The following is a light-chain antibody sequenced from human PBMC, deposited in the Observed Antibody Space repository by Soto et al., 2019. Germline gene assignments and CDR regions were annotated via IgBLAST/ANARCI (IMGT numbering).Light chain of an antibody. CDR1: PSVSRDF. Sequence: EIGLTQSPGTLSLSPGERATLSCRASPSVSRDFLVWYQHKGGQPPRLLLYGGSIRASGIPGRFSGSGSGTDFTPTISRLEPEHVAVYYCHQYGVSPTFGQGTKVDIK. CDR3: HQYGVSPT. CDR2: GGS. V-gene: IGKV3-20*01. J-gene: IGKJ1*01.